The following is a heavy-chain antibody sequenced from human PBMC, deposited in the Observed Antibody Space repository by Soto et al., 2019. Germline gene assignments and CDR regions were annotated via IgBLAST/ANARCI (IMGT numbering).Heavy chain of an antibody. CDR3: AKEVGYKDSGGYQDN. CDR2: MNPNSGNT. V-gene: IGHV1-8*01. J-gene: IGHJ4*02. D-gene: IGHD3-22*01. Sequence: ASVKVSCKASGYTFTSYDINWVRQATGQGLEWMGWMNPNSGNTGYAQKFQGRVTMTRDPSISTAYMELSSLRSEDTAVYYCAKEVGYKDSGGYQDNGGQGTLFPVPS. CDR1: GYTFTSYD.